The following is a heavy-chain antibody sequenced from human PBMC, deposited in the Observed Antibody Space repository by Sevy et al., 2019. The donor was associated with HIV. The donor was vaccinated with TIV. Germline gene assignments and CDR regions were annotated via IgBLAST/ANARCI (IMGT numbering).Heavy chain of an antibody. CDR1: GFTFGDYA. Sequence: GGSLRLSCTASGFTFGDYAMSWFRQAPGKGLEWVAFIRRNSYEPYGGTTEYAASVKGRLTISRDDSKSIAYLQMNSLKTGDTAFYYCTRALATVVTPEYYFDYWGQGTLVTVSS. D-gene: IGHD4-17*01. CDR2: IRRNSYEPYGGTT. CDR3: TRALATVVTPEYYFDY. J-gene: IGHJ4*02. V-gene: IGHV3-49*03.